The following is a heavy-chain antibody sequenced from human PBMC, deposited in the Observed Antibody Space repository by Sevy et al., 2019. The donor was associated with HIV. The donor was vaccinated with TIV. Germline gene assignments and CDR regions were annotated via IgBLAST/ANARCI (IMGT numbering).Heavy chain of an antibody. CDR2: INQDGTEK. Sequence: GGSLRLSCAASGFTFSSYWMSWVRQAPGKGLEWVANINQDGTEKYYVDSVKGRFSISRDNTKSSLYLQMNSLGAEDTAMYYCARVAPHFDYWGQGTLVTVSS. V-gene: IGHV3-7*01. CDR3: ARVAPHFDY. CDR1: GFTFSSYW. J-gene: IGHJ4*02.